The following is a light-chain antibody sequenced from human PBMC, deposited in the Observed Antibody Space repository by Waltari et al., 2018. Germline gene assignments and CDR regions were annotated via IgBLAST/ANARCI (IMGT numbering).Light chain of an antibody. Sequence: CRKSHTYSSLGIWYQQKPVKAPEVLIFAASSLQRGVPSRFSCSGSGTEFTLTITSLQPEDFATYYCQQTYTLPPWTFGQGTKVEFK. V-gene: IGKV1-39*01. J-gene: IGKJ1*01. CDR1: HTYSSL. CDR3: QQTYTLPPWT. CDR2: AAS.